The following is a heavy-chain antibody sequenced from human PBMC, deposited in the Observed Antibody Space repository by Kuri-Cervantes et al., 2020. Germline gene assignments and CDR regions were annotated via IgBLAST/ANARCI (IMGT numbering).Heavy chain of an antibody. V-gene: IGHV3-64*01. J-gene: IGHJ4*02. CDR3: ARGASGSYYQDY. CDR1: GFTFSSYA. CDR2: ISSNGGST. Sequence: GGSLRLSCAASGFTFSSYAMHWVRQAPGKGLEYVSAISSNGGSTYYANSVKGRFTISRDNAKNTVYLQMNSLRAEDTAVYYCARGASGSYYQDYWGQGTLVTVSS. D-gene: IGHD1-26*01.